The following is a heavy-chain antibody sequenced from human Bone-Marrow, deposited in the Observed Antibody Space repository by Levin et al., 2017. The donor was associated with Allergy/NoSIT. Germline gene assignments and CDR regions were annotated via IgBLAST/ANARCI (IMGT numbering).Heavy chain of an antibody. CDR3: ARNRGGSGGTDV. D-gene: IGHD3-10*01. V-gene: IGHV4-31*03. Sequence: SETLSLTCTVSGGSISAGGDYWTWIRHHPGTGLEWIGYSYYSGSTFYNPSLESRVTISVDTSKNQFSLKLTSVTAADTAMYFCARNRGGSGGTDVWGQGTTVTVSS. CDR2: SYYSGST. J-gene: IGHJ6*02. CDR1: GGSISAGGDY.